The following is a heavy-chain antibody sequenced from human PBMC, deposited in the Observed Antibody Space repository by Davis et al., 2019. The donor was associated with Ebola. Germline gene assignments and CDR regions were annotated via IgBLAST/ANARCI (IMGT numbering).Heavy chain of an antibody. Sequence: SVKVSCKASGGTFSSYAISWVRQAPGQGLEWMGGIIPIFGTANYAQKFQGRVTITADESTSTAYMELSSLRSEDTAVYYCARGDVGDYRASEYNWFDPWGQGTLVTVSS. CDR3: ARGDVGDYRASEYNWFDP. V-gene: IGHV1-69*13. J-gene: IGHJ5*02. CDR1: GGTFSSYA. CDR2: IIPIFGTA. D-gene: IGHD4-17*01.